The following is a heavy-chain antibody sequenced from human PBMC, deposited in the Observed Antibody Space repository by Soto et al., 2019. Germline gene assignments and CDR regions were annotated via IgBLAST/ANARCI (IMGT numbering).Heavy chain of an antibody. D-gene: IGHD3-9*01. Sequence: SETLSVTCAVAGGSISSSNWWSWVRQPPGKGLEWIGEIYHSGSTNYNPSLKSRVTISVDKSKNQFSLKLSSVTAADTAVYYCAREFIPSGYDILTGYYYYYYGVDVWGQGTTVT. CDR1: GGSISSSNW. CDR2: IYHSGST. CDR3: AREFIPSGYDILTGYYYYYYGVDV. J-gene: IGHJ6*02. V-gene: IGHV4-4*02.